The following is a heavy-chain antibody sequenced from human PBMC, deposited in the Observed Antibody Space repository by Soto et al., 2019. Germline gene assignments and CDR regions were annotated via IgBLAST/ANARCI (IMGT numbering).Heavy chain of an antibody. CDR2: INTFNGNT. CDR1: GYSFTSYG. D-gene: IGHD1-26*01. J-gene: IGHJ4*02. CDR3: SRAMAPEHSDD. Sequence: GASVKVSCKASGYSFTSYGVTWVRQAPGQGLEWMGWINTFNGNTNYAQNLQGRVSMTTDTSTSTVYMDLRSLRSDDTAVDYCSRAMAPEHSDDWGQGTRVTVAS. V-gene: IGHV1-18*01.